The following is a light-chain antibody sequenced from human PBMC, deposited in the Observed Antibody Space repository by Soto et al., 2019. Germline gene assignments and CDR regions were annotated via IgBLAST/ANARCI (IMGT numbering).Light chain of an antibody. J-gene: IGKJ1*01. CDR3: QQYNTYSRT. CDR1: QSISTW. Sequence: IQMTQSPSTLSASVGDRVTITCRASQSISTWLAWYQQKPGKAPKLLIYDASNLQSGVPSRFSGSGSGTEFTLTISNLQPDDFATYSCQQYNTYSRTFGQGTKVE. CDR2: DAS. V-gene: IGKV1-5*01.